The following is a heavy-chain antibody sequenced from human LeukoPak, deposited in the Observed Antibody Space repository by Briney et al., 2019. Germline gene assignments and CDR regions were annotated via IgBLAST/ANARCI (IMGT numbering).Heavy chain of an antibody. V-gene: IGHV1-46*01. CDR1: GYILSSYY. D-gene: IGHD2-21*02. J-gene: IGHJ4*02. CDR2: INPSGGDT. Sequence: ASVKVSCKASGYILSSYYMHWVRQAPGQGLEWLGIINPSGGDTKYAQKFQSRVTMTRDKSTSTVYMELSSLRSEDTAVYYCARTYCGDDCNIRYFDYWGQGTLVTVSS. CDR3: ARTYCGDDCNIRYFDY.